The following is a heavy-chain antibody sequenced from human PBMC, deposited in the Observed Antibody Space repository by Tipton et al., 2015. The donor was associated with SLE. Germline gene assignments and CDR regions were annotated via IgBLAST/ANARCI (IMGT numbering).Heavy chain of an antibody. J-gene: IGHJ3*02. CDR1: GGSLSSGNYY. D-gene: IGHD2-15*01. Sequence: TLSLTCTVSGGSLSSGNYYWGWIRQPAGKGLEWIGYIYYSGGTNYNPSLKSRVTISVDTSKNQFSLKLSSVTAADTAVYYCARDPWSDAFDIWGQGTMVTVSS. V-gene: IGHV4-61*10. CDR2: IYYSGGT. CDR3: ARDPWSDAFDI.